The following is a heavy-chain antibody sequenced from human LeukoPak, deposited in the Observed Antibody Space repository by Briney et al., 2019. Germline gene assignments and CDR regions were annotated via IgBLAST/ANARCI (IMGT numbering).Heavy chain of an antibody. Sequence: PGGSLRLSCAASGFTFSDYSMTWIRQAPGKGLAWVSYISGTSDYTNYADSVKGRSTISRDNAKNSLYLQMNSLRAEDTAVYYCARDYSTSWYWGKFDSFDIWGQGAMVTVSS. V-gene: IGHV3-11*06. CDR2: ISGTSDYT. D-gene: IGHD6-13*01. J-gene: IGHJ3*02. CDR1: GFTFSDYS. CDR3: ARDYSTSWYWGKFDSFDI.